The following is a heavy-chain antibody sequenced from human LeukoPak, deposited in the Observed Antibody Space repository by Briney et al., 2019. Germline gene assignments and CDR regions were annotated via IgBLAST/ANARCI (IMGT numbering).Heavy chain of an antibody. V-gene: IGHV6-1*01. CDR1: GDSVSSNSAA. CDR2: TYYRSKWYN. D-gene: IGHD3-3*01. CDR3: ARDPYYDFWSGPQGAFDY. J-gene: IGHJ4*02. Sequence: SQTLSLTCAISGDSVSSNSAAWNWIRQSPSRGLEWLGRTYYRSKWYNDYAVSAKSRITINPDTSKNQFSLQLSSVTPEDTAVYYCARDPYYDFWSGPQGAFDYWGQGTLVTVSS.